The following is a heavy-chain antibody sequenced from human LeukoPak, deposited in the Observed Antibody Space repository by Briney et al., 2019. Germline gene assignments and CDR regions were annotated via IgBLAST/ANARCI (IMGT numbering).Heavy chain of an antibody. CDR2: ISSSSSYI. Sequence: PGGSLRLSCAASGFTFSSYAMSWVRQAPGKGLEWVSAISSSSSYIYYADSVKGRFTISRDNAKNSLYLQMNSLRAEDTTVYYCAATQRGNSGYDRDYWGQGPLVTVSS. V-gene: IGHV3-21*04. CDR3: AATQRGNSGYDRDY. CDR1: GFTFSSYA. D-gene: IGHD5-12*01. J-gene: IGHJ4*02.